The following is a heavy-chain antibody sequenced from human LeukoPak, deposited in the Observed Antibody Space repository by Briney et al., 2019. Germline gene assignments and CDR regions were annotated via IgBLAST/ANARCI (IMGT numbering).Heavy chain of an antibody. J-gene: IGHJ3*02. CDR1: GFTFSDYY. Sequence: GGSLRLSCAASGFTFSDYYMSWIRQAPGKGLEWVANIKQDGSEKYYVDSVKGRFTISRDNAKNSLYLQMNSLRAEDTAVYYCARDLNTAMVYDAFDIWGQGTMVTVSS. CDR3: ARDLNTAMVYDAFDI. CDR2: IKQDGSEK. V-gene: IGHV3-7*01. D-gene: IGHD5-18*01.